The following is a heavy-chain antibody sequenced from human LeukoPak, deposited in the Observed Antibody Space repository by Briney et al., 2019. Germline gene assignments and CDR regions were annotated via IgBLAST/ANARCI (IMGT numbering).Heavy chain of an antibody. CDR1: GFTFSSYT. Sequence: GGSLRLSCAASGFTFSSYTMHWVRQAPGKGLEWVAVISYDGGNKYYADSVKGRFTISRDNSKNTLYLQMNSLRAEDTAVYYCASPGIAAAGPEFDYWGQGTLVTVSS. J-gene: IGHJ4*02. CDR2: ISYDGGNK. D-gene: IGHD6-13*01. V-gene: IGHV3-30*04. CDR3: ASPGIAAAGPEFDY.